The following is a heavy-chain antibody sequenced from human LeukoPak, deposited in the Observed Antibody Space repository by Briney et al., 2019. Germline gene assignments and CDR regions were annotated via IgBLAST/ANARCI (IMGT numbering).Heavy chain of an antibody. D-gene: IGHD1-26*01. CDR2: ISSSGSTM. Sequence: GGSLRLSCAASGFTFSSYEMNWVRQAPGKGLEWVSYISSSGSTMYYADSVKGRFTISRDNAKNSLYLQMNSLRAEDTAVYYCARESSAFIVGANNWFDPWGQGTLVTVSS. J-gene: IGHJ5*02. CDR1: GFTFSSYE. V-gene: IGHV3-48*03. CDR3: ARESSAFIVGANNWFDP.